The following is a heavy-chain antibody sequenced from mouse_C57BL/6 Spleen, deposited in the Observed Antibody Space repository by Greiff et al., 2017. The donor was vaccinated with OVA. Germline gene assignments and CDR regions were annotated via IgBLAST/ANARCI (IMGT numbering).Heavy chain of an antibody. CDR3: ASDYGSSLGDY. D-gene: IGHD1-1*01. CDR1: GYAFSSSW. J-gene: IGHJ4*01. CDR2: IYPGDGDT. V-gene: IGHV1-82*01. Sequence: QVQLQQSGPELVKPGASVKISCKASGYAFSSSWMNWVKQRPGKGLEWIGRIYPGDGDTNYNGKFKGKATLTADKSSSTAYMQLSSLTSEDSAVYFCASDYGSSLGDYWGQGTSVTVSS.